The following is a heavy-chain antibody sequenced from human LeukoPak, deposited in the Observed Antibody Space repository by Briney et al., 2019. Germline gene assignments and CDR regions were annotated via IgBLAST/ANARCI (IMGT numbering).Heavy chain of an antibody. CDR3: ARLAAVIAADY. CDR2: INPNSGDT. V-gene: IGHV1-2*02. Sequence: ASVKVSCKASGYTFTGYYMHWVRQAPGQGLEWMGWINPNSGDTNYAQKFQGRVTMTRDTSISTAYMELSRLRSDDTAVYYCARLAAVIAADYWGQGTLVTVSS. J-gene: IGHJ4*02. CDR1: GYTFTGYY. D-gene: IGHD6-13*01.